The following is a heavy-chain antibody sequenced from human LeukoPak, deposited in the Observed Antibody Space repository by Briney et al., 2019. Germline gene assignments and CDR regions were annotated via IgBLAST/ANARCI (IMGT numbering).Heavy chain of an antibody. D-gene: IGHD4-17*01. V-gene: IGHV1-46*01. CDR1: GYMFTSYY. CDR2: INPSGGST. Sequence: ASVTVSCTASGYMFTSYYMHWVRQAPGQGLEWMGIINPSGGSTSYAQKFQGRVTMTRDTSTSTVYMELSSLRSEDTAVYYCARGDYGSPWYFDLWGRGTLVTVSS. CDR3: ARGDYGSPWYFDL. J-gene: IGHJ2*01.